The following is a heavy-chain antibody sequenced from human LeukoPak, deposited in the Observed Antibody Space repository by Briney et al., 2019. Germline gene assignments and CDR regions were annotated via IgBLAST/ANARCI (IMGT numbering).Heavy chain of an antibody. CDR2: MNPNSGNT. CDR1: GYTFTSYD. D-gene: IGHD3-10*01. Sequence: GASVKVSCKASGYTFTSYDINWMRQATGQGLEWIGWMNPNSGNTGYAQKFQGRVTITRNTSISTAYMELSSLRSEDTAVYYCARGTRITMVRGVTGYYYMDVWGKGTTVTVSS. V-gene: IGHV1-8*03. J-gene: IGHJ6*03. CDR3: ARGTRITMVRGVTGYYYMDV.